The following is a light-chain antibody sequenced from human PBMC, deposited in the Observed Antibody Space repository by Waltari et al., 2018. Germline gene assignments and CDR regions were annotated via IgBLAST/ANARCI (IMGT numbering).Light chain of an antibody. CDR3: QQYDISPLT. Sequence: EIVLTQSPGPLSLSPGERATLSCRASQTVMTTYLAWYQQKPGQAPTLLIYGASSRATSIPDRFSGSGSGTDFSLTISSLEPEYFAVYYCQQYDISPLTFGGGTKVEIK. V-gene: IGKV3-20*01. J-gene: IGKJ4*01. CDR2: GAS. CDR1: QTVMTTY.